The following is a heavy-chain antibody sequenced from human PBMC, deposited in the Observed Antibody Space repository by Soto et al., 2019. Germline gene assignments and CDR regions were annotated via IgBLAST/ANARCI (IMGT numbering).Heavy chain of an antibody. CDR3: VGKSSYSARTPDY. V-gene: IGHV5-51*01. Sequence: GESLKICCKGSGYIFTDDWIGWVRQMPGKGLGWMGIIYPGDSETRYSPSFQGQVTMSADKSMGTAYLQWSSLKASDSAMYYCVGKSSYSARTPDYWRHRTLVT. CDR2: IYPGDSET. CDR1: GYIFTDDW. D-gene: IGHD3-16*01. J-gene: IGHJ4*01.